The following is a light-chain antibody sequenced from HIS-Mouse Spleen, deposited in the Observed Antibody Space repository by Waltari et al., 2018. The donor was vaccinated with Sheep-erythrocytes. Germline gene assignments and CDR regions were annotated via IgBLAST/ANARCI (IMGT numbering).Light chain of an antibody. Sequence: DIQMTQSPSSLSASVGDRVTITCRASQSISSYLNWYQQKPGKAPKLLIYDASSLQSGVPSRVSGSGSGTDFTLTISSLQPEDFATYDCQQSYSTPPTFGGGTKVEIK. CDR2: DAS. J-gene: IGKJ4*01. CDR3: QQSYSTPPT. V-gene: IGKV1-39*01. CDR1: QSISSY.